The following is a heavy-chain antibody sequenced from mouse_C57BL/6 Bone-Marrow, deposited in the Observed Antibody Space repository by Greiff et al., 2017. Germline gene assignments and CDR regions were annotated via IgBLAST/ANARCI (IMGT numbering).Heavy chain of an antibody. CDR2: IHPNSGST. D-gene: IGHD1-1*01. J-gene: IGHJ4*01. V-gene: IGHV1-64*01. CDR3: AREGIYYYGSVAMDY. Sequence: VQLQQPGAELVKPGASVKLSCKASGYTFTSYWMHWVKQRPGQGLEWIGMIHPNSGSTNYNEKFKSKATLTVDKSSSTAYMRLSSLTSEDSAVYYCAREGIYYYGSVAMDYWGQGTSVTVSS. CDR1: GYTFTSYW.